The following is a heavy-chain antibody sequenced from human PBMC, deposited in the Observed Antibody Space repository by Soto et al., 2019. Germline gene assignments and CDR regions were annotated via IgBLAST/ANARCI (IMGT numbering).Heavy chain of an antibody. CDR3: ARDRGWRDAFDI. J-gene: IGHJ3*02. CDR1: GFTFSSYA. Sequence: LRLSCAASGFTFSSYAMHWVRQAPGKGLEWVAVISYDGSNKYYADSVKGRFTISRDNSKNTLYLQMNSLRAEDTAVYYCARDRGWRDAFDIWGQGTMVTVSS. CDR2: ISYDGSNK. D-gene: IGHD6-19*01. V-gene: IGHV3-30-3*01.